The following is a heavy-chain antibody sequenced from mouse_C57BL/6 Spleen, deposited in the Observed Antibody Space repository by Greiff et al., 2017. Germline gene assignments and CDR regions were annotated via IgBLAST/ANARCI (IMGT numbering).Heavy chain of an antibody. CDR1: GFNIKDVY. V-gene: IGHV14-4*01. CDR3: TTVGA. D-gene: IGHD3-1*01. J-gene: IGHJ2*01. Sequence: VQLKESGAELVRPGASVTLSCTASGFNIKDVYMHWVKQRPEQGLEWIGWFDPENGDTEYASKFQGKATITADTSSNTAYLQLSSLTSEDTAVYYCTTVGAGGQGTTLTVSS. CDR2: FDPENGDT.